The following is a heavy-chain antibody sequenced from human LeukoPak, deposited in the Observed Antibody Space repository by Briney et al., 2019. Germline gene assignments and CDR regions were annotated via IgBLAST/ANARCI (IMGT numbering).Heavy chain of an antibody. Sequence: SVKVSCKASGGTFSSYPFTWVRQAPGQGLEWMGRIIPILGIANYAQKFQGRVTITADKSTSTAYMELSSLRSEDTAVYYCARTPTYYGDYPYFDYWGQGTLVTVSS. CDR1: GGTFSSYP. V-gene: IGHV1-69*02. CDR3: ARTPTYYGDYPYFDY. D-gene: IGHD4-17*01. CDR2: IIPILGIA. J-gene: IGHJ4*02.